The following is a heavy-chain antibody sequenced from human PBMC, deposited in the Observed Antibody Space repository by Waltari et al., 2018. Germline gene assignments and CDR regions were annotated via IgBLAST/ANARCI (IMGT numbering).Heavy chain of an antibody. D-gene: IGHD6-13*01. Sequence: QLQLQESGPGLVKPSETLSLTCTVSGGSISSSSYYWGWIRQPPGKGLEWIGSIYYSGSTYYNPSLMSRVTISVDTSKNQFSLKLSSVTAADTAVYYCARQTTGYSSSWYPYYFDYWGQGTLVTVSS. CDR3: ARQTTGYSSSWYPYYFDY. V-gene: IGHV4-39*01. J-gene: IGHJ4*02. CDR2: IYYSGST. CDR1: GGSISSSSYY.